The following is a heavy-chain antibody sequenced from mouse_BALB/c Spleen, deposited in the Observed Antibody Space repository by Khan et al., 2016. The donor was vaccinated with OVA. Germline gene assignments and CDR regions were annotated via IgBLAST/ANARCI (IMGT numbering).Heavy chain of an antibody. CDR1: GYTFTNYV. D-gene: IGHD4-1*01. CDR2: INPYNAGT. CDR3: AREASSWDCGLPD. J-gene: IGHJ3*01. Sequence: VQLQQSGPELVEPGASVKMSCKASGYTFTNYVMHWVKQKPGQGLEWIGYINPYNAGTRYNEQFKGMATLTSDISSTTAYMELSSLTSEDSAVSYCAREASSWDCGLPDWGQGTLVTVSA. V-gene: IGHV1S136*01.